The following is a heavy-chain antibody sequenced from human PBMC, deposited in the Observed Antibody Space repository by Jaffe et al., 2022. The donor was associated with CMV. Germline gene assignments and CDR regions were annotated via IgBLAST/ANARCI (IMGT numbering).Heavy chain of an antibody. J-gene: IGHJ6*02. V-gene: IGHV3-48*02. Sequence: EVQLVESGGGLVQPGGSLRLSCAASGFTFSSYSMNWVRQAPGKGLEWVSYISSSSSTIYYADSVKGRFTISRDNAKNSLYLQMNSLRDEDTAVYYCASLQVGATPYYYYGMDVWGQGTTVTVSS. CDR2: ISSSSSTI. D-gene: IGHD1-26*01. CDR1: GFTFSSYS. CDR3: ASLQVGATPYYYYGMDV.